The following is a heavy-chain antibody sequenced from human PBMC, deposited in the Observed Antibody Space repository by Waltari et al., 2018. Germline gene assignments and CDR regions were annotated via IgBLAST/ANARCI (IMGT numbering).Heavy chain of an antibody. J-gene: IGHJ4*02. CDR1: GGSISSSNW. D-gene: IGHD6-13*01. CDR3: AIDPSSSWYVGGYFDY. Sequence: QVQLQESGPGLVKPSGTLSLTCAVSGGSISSSNWWSWVRQPPGKGLEWIGEIYHSGSTNYNPSLKSRFTISVDKSKNQFSLKLSSVTAADTAVYYCAIDPSSSWYVGGYFDYWGQGTLVTVSS. CDR2: IYHSGST. V-gene: IGHV4-4*02.